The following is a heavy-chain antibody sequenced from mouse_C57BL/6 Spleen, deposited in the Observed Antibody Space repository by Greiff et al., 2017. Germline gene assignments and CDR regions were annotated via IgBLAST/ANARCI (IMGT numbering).Heavy chain of an antibody. CDR2: ISSGSSTI. J-gene: IGHJ1*03. Sequence: EVQRVESGGGLVKPGGSLKLFCAASGFTFSDYGMHWVRQAPEKGLEWVAYISSGSSTIYYADTVKGRFTISRDNAKNTLFLQMTSLRSEDTAMYYCARNDYWYFDVWGTGTTVTVSS. CDR1: GFTFSDYG. CDR3: ARNDYWYFDV. V-gene: IGHV5-17*01.